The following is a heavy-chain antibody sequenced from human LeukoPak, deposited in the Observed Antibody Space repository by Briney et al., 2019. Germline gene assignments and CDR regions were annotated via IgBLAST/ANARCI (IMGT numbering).Heavy chain of an antibody. CDR1: GYTLTEIS. CDR3: ATVQYYDSSGYHPDAFDI. J-gene: IGHJ3*02. CDR2: FDPEDGET. Sequence: GASVKVSCKVSGYTLTEISMHWVRQAPGKGLEWMGGFDPEDGETIYAQKFQGRVTMTEDTSTDTAYMELSSLRSEDTAVYYCATVQYYDSSGYHPDAFDIWGQGTMVTVSS. D-gene: IGHD3-22*01. V-gene: IGHV1-24*01.